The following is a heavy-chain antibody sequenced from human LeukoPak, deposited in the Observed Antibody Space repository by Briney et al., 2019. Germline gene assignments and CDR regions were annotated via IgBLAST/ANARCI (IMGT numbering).Heavy chain of an antibody. Sequence: GGSLRLSCAASGFTFSSYEMNWVRQAPGKGLEWVSYISSSGSTIYYADSVKGRFTISRGNAKNLLYLQMNSLRAEDTAVYYCARENYYGSGSYRAGAGNWFDPWGQGTLVTVSS. CDR2: ISSSGSTI. CDR3: ARENYYGSGSYRAGAGNWFDP. CDR1: GFTFSSYE. V-gene: IGHV3-48*03. D-gene: IGHD3-10*01. J-gene: IGHJ5*02.